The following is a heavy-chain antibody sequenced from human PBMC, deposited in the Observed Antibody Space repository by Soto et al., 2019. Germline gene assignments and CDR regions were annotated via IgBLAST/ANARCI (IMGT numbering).Heavy chain of an antibody. CDR3: ARGYSSGWFYFDY. CDR2: INPSGGST. D-gene: IGHD6-19*01. CDR1: GYTFTSYY. V-gene: IGHV1-46*01. J-gene: IGHJ4*02. Sequence: ASVKVSCKASGYTFTSYYMHWVRQAPGQGLEWMGIINPSGGSTSYAQKFQGRVTITADESTSTAYMELSSLRSEDTAVYYCARGYSSGWFYFDYWGQGTLVTVSS.